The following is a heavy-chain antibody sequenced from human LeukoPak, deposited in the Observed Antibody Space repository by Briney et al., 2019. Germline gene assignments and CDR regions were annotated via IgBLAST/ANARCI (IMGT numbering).Heavy chain of an antibody. CDR2: ISDSGRNT. CDR1: GFTFSSYA. J-gene: IGHJ5*02. CDR3: AREVHYGSGSYSYNWFDP. D-gene: IGHD3-10*01. Sequence: GGSLRLSCAASGFTFSSYAMGWVRQAPGKGLEWVSTISDSGRNTYYADSVKGRFTISRDNAKNSLYLQMNSLRAEDTAVYYCAREVHYGSGSYSYNWFDPWGQGTLVTVSS. V-gene: IGHV3-23*01.